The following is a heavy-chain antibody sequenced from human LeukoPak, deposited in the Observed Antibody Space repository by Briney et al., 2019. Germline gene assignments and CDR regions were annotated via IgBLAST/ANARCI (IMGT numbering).Heavy chain of an antibody. Sequence: GGSLRLSCAASGFTFSSYSMNWVRQAPGKGLKWVSSISSSSSYIYYADSVKGRFTISRDNAKNSLYLQMNSLRAEDTAVYYCARVPVVVVAATHSAQDDYWGQGTLVTVSS. CDR1: GFTFSSYS. V-gene: IGHV3-21*01. J-gene: IGHJ4*02. D-gene: IGHD2-15*01. CDR2: ISSSSSYI. CDR3: ARVPVVVVAATHSAQDDY.